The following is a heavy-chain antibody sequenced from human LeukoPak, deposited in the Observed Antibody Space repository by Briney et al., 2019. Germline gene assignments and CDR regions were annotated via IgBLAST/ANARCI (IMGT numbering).Heavy chain of an antibody. CDR1: GGSISSSNW. Sequence: SGTLSLTCAVSGGSISSSNWWSWVRQPPGKGLEWIGEIYHSGSTNYNPSLKSRVTISVDKSKNQFSLKLSSVTAADTAVYYCASILGYCSSTSCYKEDYWGQGTLVTVSS. CDR2: IYHSGST. D-gene: IGHD2-2*02. V-gene: IGHV4-4*02. CDR3: ASILGYCSSTSCYKEDY. J-gene: IGHJ4*02.